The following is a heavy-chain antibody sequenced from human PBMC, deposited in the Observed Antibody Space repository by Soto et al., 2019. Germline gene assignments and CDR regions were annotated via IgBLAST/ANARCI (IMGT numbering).Heavy chain of an antibody. CDR1: GFTFTSSA. Sequence: SVKVSCKASGFTFTSSAVQWVRQARGQRLEWIGWIVVGSGNTNYAQKFQERVTITRDMSTSTAYMELSSLRSEDTAVYYCARVSGGDYDRPFDYWGQGTLVTVSS. D-gene: IGHD4-17*01. V-gene: IGHV1-58*01. CDR2: IVVGSGNT. J-gene: IGHJ4*02. CDR3: ARVSGGDYDRPFDY.